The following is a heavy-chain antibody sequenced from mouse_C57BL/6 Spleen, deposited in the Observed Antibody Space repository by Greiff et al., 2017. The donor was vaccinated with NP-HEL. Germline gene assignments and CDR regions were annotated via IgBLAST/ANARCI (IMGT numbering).Heavy chain of an antibody. CDR3: VRQKDAMDY. Sequence: EVKLVESGGGLVQPKGSLKLSCAASGFSFNTYAMNWVRQAPGKGLEWVARIRSKSNNYATYYADSVKDRFTISRDDSESMLYLQMNNLKTEDTAMYYCVRQKDAMDYWGQGTSVTVSS. V-gene: IGHV10-1*01. CDR2: IRSKSNNYAT. J-gene: IGHJ4*01. CDR1: GFSFNTYA.